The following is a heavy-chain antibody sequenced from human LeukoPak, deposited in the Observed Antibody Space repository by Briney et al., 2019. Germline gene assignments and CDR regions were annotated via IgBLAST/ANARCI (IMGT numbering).Heavy chain of an antibody. D-gene: IGHD3-16*01. J-gene: IGHJ6*02. Sequence: GGSLTLSCAASGFTFSDSWMSWVRQAPGKGLEWVANMNQDGSEKDYVDSVKGRFTISRDHARNSLYLQMSSLRAEDTAVYYCATYTHWVAGDVWGQGTTVTVSS. V-gene: IGHV3-7*01. CDR3: ATYTHWVAGDV. CDR1: GFTFSDSW. CDR2: MNQDGSEK.